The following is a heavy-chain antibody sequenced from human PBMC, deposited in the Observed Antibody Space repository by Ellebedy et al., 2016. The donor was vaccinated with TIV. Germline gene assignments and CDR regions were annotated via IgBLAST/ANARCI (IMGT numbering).Heavy chain of an antibody. CDR3: AIRWGFYDH. Sequence: MPGGSLRLSCAVYGGSFSGYYRSWIRQPPAKGLEWIGEVHHSGSTHYSPSLKSRVTISEDRSKNHLSLKLTSVTAADTAVYYCAIRWGFYDHWGQGTLVIVSS. J-gene: IGHJ4*02. CDR1: GGSFSGYY. D-gene: IGHD7-27*01. V-gene: IGHV4-34*01. CDR2: VHHSGST.